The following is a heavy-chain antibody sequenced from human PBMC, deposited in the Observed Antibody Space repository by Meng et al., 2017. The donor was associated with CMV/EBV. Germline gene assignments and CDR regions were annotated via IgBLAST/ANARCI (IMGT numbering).Heavy chain of an antibody. J-gene: IGHJ6*02. Sequence: GESLKISCAASGFTFSSYWMSWVRQAPGKGLEWVANIKQDGSEKYYVDSVKGRFTISRDNAKNSLYLQMNNLRAEDTAVYYCARIPMEWLFPRGMDVWGQGTTVTVSS. CDR2: IKQDGSEK. D-gene: IGHD3-3*01. CDR1: GFTFSSYW. CDR3: ARIPMEWLFPRGMDV. V-gene: IGHV3-7*01.